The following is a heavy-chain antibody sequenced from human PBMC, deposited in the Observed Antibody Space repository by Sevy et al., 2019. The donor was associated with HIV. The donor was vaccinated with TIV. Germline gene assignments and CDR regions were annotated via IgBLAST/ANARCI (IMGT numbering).Heavy chain of an antibody. CDR3: ARDMDNFYGMDV. D-gene: IGHD3-10*01. J-gene: IGHJ6*02. V-gene: IGHV4-59*11. Sequence: SETLSLTCTVSGVSISTHSWSWIRQPPGKGLEYIGYIYYNGNANHNPSFQSRVTISGDTSMNQLSLKLTSVTAADTAVYYCARDMDNFYGMDVWGQGTTVTVSS. CDR2: IYYNGNA. CDR1: GVSISTHS.